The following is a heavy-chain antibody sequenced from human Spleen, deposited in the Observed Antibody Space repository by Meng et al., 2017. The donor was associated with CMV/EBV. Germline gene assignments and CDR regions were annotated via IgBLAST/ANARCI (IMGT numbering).Heavy chain of an antibody. CDR1: GFTFSSYA. D-gene: IGHD3-10*01. J-gene: IGHJ2*01. V-gene: IGHV3-23*01. Sequence: GESLKISCAASGFTFSSYALTWVRQAPGKGLEWVSAIILTGANTYYADSVKGRFTISRDNSKNTLYLQMNSLRAEDTAVYYCAKAGDGIIGDWYFDLWGRGTPVTVSS. CDR3: AKAGDGIIGDWYFDL. CDR2: IILTGANT.